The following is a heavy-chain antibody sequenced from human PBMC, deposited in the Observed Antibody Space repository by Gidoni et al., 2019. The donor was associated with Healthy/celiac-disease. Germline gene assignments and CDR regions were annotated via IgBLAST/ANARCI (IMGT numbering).Heavy chain of an antibody. CDR2: MNPNSGNT. CDR1: GSTFTRYV. V-gene: IGHV1-8*01. D-gene: IGHD6-19*01. J-gene: IGHJ4*02. Sequence: QVQLVQSGAEVKKPGASVKVSCTASGSTFTRYVINWVRQATGQGLEWMGWMNPNSGNTGYAQKFQGRVTMTRNTSISTAYMELSSLRSEDTAVYYCARDSWGQWLKTDYWGQGTLVTVSS. CDR3: ARDSWGQWLKTDY.